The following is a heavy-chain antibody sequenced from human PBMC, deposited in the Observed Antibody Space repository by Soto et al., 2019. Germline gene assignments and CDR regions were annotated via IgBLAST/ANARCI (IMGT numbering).Heavy chain of an antibody. Sequence: EVQLVESGGGLVQPGGSLKLSCVASGFTFSGSAMYWVRQASGRGLEWVGRIRNKADSYATAYAASVKDRFTISRDDSENTTYLQMHSLKPEDTATYYCTRLADGFDVWGQGTRVTVSS. V-gene: IGHV3-73*02. CDR1: GFTFSGSA. CDR2: IRNKADSYAT. J-gene: IGHJ3*01. CDR3: TRLADGFDV.